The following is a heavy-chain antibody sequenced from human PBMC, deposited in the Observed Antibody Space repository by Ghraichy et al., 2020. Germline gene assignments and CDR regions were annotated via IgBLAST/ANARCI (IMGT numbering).Heavy chain of an antibody. J-gene: IGHJ4*02. D-gene: IGHD6-19*01. V-gene: IGHV3-30*18. Sequence: GGSLRLSCTASGFTLSTCGMHWVRQAPGKGLEWVGVTTYDGDGNQIHYGDSLKGRCTISRDNSKNTVYLQMDSLRSEDTALYYCVKEASYGWYRTADHWGQGTLVTVSS. CDR1: GFTLSTCG. CDR2: TTYDGDGNQI. CDR3: VKEASYGWYRTADH.